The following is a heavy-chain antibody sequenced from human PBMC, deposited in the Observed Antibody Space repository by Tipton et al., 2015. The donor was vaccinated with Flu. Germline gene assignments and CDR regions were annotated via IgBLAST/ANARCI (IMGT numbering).Heavy chain of an antibody. CDR3: ARVWSSFVATASLDY. CDR1: GGSISTSGYY. CDR2: IRYGGSS. D-gene: IGHD1-1*01. J-gene: IGHJ4*02. V-gene: IGHV4-39*07. Sequence: TLSLTCTVSGGSISTSGYYWGWIRQPPGKGLERIGSIRYGGSSYYTPSLKSRVTISLDMSKDQFSLKLASVTAADTAVYYCARVWSSFVATASLDYWGRGTLVTVSS.